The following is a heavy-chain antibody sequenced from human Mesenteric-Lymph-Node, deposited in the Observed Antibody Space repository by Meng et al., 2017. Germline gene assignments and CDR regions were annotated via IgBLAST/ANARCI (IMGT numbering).Heavy chain of an antibody. V-gene: IGHV1-2*06. CDR1: GYTFTGYY. D-gene: IGHD5-24*01. Sequence: QVQLVQSGADVKKPGASWNVSCKSSGYTFTGYYMHWVRQAPGKGLEWMGRINPNSGGTNYAQKFQGRVTMTRDTSISTAYMELSRLRSDDTAVYYCAREGYNYENDYWGQGTLVTVSS. CDR2: INPNSGGT. CDR3: AREGYNYENDY. J-gene: IGHJ4*02.